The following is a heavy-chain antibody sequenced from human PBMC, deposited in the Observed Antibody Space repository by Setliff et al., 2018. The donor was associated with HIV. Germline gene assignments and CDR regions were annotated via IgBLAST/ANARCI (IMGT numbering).Heavy chain of an antibody. J-gene: IGHJ5*02. CDR3: ARALYGDYGGDLNWLDP. D-gene: IGHD4-17*01. V-gene: IGHV7-4-1*02. CDR2: INTQTGSP. Sequence: VSCKASGYTFINYAMNWVRQAPGQGLEWMGWINTQTGSPTYAQAFTGRFVFSVDTSVTTAYLQISGLKADDTAIYYCARALYGDYGGDLNWLDPWGQGTLVTVSS. CDR1: GYTFINYA.